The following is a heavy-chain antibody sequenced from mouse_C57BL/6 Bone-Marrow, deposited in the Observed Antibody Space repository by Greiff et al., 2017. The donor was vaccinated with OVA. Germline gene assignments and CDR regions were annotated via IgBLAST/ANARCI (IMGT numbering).Heavy chain of an antibody. J-gene: IGHJ2*01. CDR3: ARVITTVVAPYFDY. D-gene: IGHD1-1*01. CDR2: INPNNGGT. Sequence: EVQLQQSGPELVKPGASVKIPCKASGYTFTDYNMDWVKQSHGKSLEWIGDINPNNGGTIYNQKFKGKATLTVDKSASTAYVERRSLTSEDTAVYYCARVITTVVAPYFDYWGQGTTLTVSS. CDR1: GYTFTDYN. V-gene: IGHV1-18*01.